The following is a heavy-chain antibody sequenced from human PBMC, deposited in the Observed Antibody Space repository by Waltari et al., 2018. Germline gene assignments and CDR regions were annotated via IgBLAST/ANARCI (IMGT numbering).Heavy chain of an antibody. D-gene: IGHD3-16*01. CDR3: ARRQLGGAFDP. J-gene: IGHJ5*02. V-gene: IGHV1-69*12. CDR2: IIPLFGTAP. CDR1: GGTFGSYA. Sequence: QVQLVQSGAEVRKPGSSVKVSCKASGGTFGSYAITWVRQAPGDGLEWMGGIIPLFGTAPTYAQKFQGTLTITAAASTATVYIDLSSLRSDDTAVYYCARRQLGGAFDPWGQGTLVSVSS.